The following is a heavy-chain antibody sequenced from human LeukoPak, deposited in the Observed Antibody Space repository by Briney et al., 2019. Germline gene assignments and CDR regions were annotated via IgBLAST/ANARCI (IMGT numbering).Heavy chain of an antibody. J-gene: IGHJ4*02. D-gene: IGHD6-13*01. Sequence: GRSLRLSCAASGFTFSSYGMHWVRQAPGKGLEWVAAISYDGSNKYYADSVKGRFTISRDNSKNTLYLQMNSLRAEDTAVYYCAKSVHGSFLNSGYFDYWGQGTLVTVSS. CDR1: GFTFSSYG. CDR2: ISYDGSNK. V-gene: IGHV3-30*18. CDR3: AKSVHGSFLNSGYFDY.